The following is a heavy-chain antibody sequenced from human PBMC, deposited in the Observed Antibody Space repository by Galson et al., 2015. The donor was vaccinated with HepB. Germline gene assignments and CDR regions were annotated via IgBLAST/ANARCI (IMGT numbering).Heavy chain of an antibody. V-gene: IGHV5-51*01. D-gene: IGHD6-13*01. CDR2: LYFRDSDV. J-gene: IGHJ6*02. CDR3: ARMAAAGSRFPDYYHYYGVDV. Sequence: KVSCKASGYTLGTAWIGWARQMPGKGLEWMGILYFRDSDVKYSPSFRGPVTISVDKSKNSGYVQRGRLKASDTAIYYCARMAAAGSRFPDYYHYYGVDVWGQGTTVTVSS. CDR1: GYTLGTAW.